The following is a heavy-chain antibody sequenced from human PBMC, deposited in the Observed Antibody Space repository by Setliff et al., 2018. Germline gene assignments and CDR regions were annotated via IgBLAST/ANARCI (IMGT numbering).Heavy chain of an antibody. D-gene: IGHD6-13*01. CDR3: VRSQQLSGWWFDP. Sequence: GASVKVSCKASGYTFTSYYMNWVRQAPGQGLEWMGIINPRGGSTSHAQKFQGRATMTRDTSTSTVYMEMSSLRSEDTAVYYCVRSQQLSGWWFDPWGQGTLVTVSS. CDR2: INPRGGST. CDR1: GYTFTSYY. V-gene: IGHV1-46*03. J-gene: IGHJ5*02.